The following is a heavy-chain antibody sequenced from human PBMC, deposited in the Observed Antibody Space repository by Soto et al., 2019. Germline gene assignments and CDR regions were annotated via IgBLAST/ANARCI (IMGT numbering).Heavy chain of an antibody. Sequence: SETLSLTCSVSGGSTSSYYWSWIRQPPGKGLEWIGYIYYSGSTGYSPSLKSRVTMSIDASQNQVSLKLTSVTTADAAVYYCAANPRYWGQGTLVTVSS. CDR1: GGSTSSYY. J-gene: IGHJ4*02. CDR2: IYYSGST. V-gene: IGHV4-59*01. CDR3: AANPRY.